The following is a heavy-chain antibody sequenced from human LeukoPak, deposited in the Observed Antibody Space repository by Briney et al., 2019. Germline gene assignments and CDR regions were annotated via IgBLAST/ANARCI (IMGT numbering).Heavy chain of an antibody. CDR2: IGTAGDT. D-gene: IGHD2-15*01. V-gene: IGHV3-13*01. CDR1: GFTFSSYD. J-gene: IGHJ3*02. CDR3: ARSRSGYCSGGSCDAFDI. Sequence: GGSLRLSCAASGFTFSSYDMHWVRQATGKGLEWVSAIGTAGDTYYPGSVKGRFTISRENAKNSLYLQMNSLRAEDTAVYYCARSRSGYCSGGSCDAFDIWGQGTMVTVSS.